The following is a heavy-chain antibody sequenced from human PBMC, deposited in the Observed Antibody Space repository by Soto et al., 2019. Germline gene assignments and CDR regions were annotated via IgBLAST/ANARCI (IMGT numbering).Heavy chain of an antibody. D-gene: IGHD3-22*01. J-gene: IGHJ4*02. CDR2: INPKSGGT. CDR1: GYTFSAYY. CDR3: ARAVTYYYDSSGYYYVTPFDY. V-gene: IGHV1-2*02. Sequence: ASVKVSCKTSGYTFSAYYMHWVRQAPGQGLEWMGWINPKSGGTLYAQKFQGRVTMTRDTSISTAYMELSRLRSDDTAVYYCARAVTYYYDSSGYYYVTPFDYWGQGTLVTVSS.